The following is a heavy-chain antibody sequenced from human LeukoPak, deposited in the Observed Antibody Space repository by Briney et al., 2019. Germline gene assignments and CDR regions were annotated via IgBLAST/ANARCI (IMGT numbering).Heavy chain of an antibody. CDR2: ISWNSGSM. D-gene: IGHD3-3*01. CDR1: GFTFDDYA. Sequence: PGGSLRLSCAASGFTFDDYAMHWVRQAPGKGLEWVSGISWNSGSMDYADSVKGRFTISRDNAKNSLYLQMNSLRAEDTAVYYCARDYDFSLGAFDIWGQGTMVTVSS. CDR3: ARDYDFSLGAFDI. V-gene: IGHV3-9*01. J-gene: IGHJ3*02.